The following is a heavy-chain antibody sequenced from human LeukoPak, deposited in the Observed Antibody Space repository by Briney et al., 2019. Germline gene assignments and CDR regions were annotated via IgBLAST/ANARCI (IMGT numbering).Heavy chain of an antibody. Sequence: PGGSLRLSCAASGFTFSSYSMNWVRQAPGKGLEWVSSISSSSSYIYYADSVKGRFTISRDNAKNSLYLQMNSLRAEDTAVYYCAKVLDILTGYPALTDYWGQGTLVTVSS. V-gene: IGHV3-21*01. CDR3: AKVLDILTGYPALTDY. D-gene: IGHD3-9*01. CDR1: GFTFSSYS. CDR2: ISSSSSYI. J-gene: IGHJ4*02.